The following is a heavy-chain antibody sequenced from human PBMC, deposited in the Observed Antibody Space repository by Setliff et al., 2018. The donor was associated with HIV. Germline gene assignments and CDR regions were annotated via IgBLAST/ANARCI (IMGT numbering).Heavy chain of an antibody. Sequence: ASVKVSCKVFGSTLTELSRHWVRQAPGKGLEWMGGFDPEDGETIYTQKFQGRVTMTEDTSTDTAYMELSSLRSEDTAVYYCATTRLRKGGATFDIWGQGTMVTVSS. J-gene: IGHJ3*02. V-gene: IGHV1-24*01. CDR3: ATTRLRKGGATFDI. CDR2: FDPEDGET. CDR1: GSTLTELS. D-gene: IGHD1-26*01.